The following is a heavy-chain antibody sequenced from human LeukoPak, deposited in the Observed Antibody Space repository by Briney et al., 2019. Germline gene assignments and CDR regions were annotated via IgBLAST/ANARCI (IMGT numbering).Heavy chain of an antibody. CDR2: ISAYNGNT. J-gene: IGHJ1*01. CDR3: ARSGSGYCSSTSCSRDFQH. D-gene: IGHD2-2*01. CDR1: GYTFTSHG. Sequence: GASVKVSCKASGYTFTSHGISWVRQAPGQGLEWMGWISAYNGNTNYAQKLQGRVTMTTDTSTSTAYMELRSLRSDDTAVYYCARSGSGYCSSTSCSRDFQHWGQGTLVTVSS. V-gene: IGHV1-18*01.